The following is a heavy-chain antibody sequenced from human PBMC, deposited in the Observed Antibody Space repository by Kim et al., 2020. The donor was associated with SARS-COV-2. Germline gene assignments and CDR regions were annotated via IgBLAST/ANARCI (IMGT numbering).Heavy chain of an antibody. CDR3: ALGGLDCSSTSCYGGGYYYYYGMDV. CDR1: GGSISSSNW. CDR2: IYHSGST. Sequence: TLSLTCAVSGGSISSSNWWSWVRQPPGKGLEWIGEIYHSGSTNYNPSLKSRVTISVDKSKNQFSLKLSPVTAADTAVYYCALGGLDCSSTSCYGGGYYYYYGMDVWGQGTTVTVSS. J-gene: IGHJ6*02. D-gene: IGHD2-2*01. V-gene: IGHV4-4*02.